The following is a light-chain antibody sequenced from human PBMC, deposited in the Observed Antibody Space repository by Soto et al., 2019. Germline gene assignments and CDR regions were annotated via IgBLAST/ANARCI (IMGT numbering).Light chain of an antibody. Sequence: QSVLTQPASVSGSPGQSITISCTGTSSDVGGYNYVSWYQQHPGKAPKLMIYDVSNRPSGVSNRFSGSKSGNTASLTISGLQVEDEVDYYCSSYTRSSTRLLVFGTGTKVTVL. V-gene: IGLV2-14*01. CDR1: SSDVGGYNY. J-gene: IGLJ1*01. CDR3: SSYTRSSTRLLV. CDR2: DVS.